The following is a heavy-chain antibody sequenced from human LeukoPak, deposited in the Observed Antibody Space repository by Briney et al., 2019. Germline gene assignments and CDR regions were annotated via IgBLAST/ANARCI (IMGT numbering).Heavy chain of an antibody. J-gene: IGHJ6*02. CDR1: GFTFNTYA. Sequence: GGSLRLSCAASGFTFNTYAMNWVRQAPGKGLEWVSGVSDSGRSTYYADSVKGRFTISRDNSKNTLYLQMNSPRAEDTAVYYCANLIDSSRKYGLDVWGQGTTVTVSS. D-gene: IGHD3-22*01. CDR2: VSDSGRST. CDR3: ANLIDSSRKYGLDV. V-gene: IGHV3-23*01.